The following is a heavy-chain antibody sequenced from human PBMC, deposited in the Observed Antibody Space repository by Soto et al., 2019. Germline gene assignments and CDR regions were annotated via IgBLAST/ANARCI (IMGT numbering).Heavy chain of an antibody. J-gene: IGHJ4*02. V-gene: IGHV3-23*01. D-gene: IGHD2-2*01. CDR2: ISDSGST. Sequence: EVQLLGSGGGLVQPGGSLRLSCTASGFTFSRYAMSWVRQAPGKGLEWVSTISDSGSTYYAESVKGRLTISRDNSKHPLFLQMNSLGAEETAVYYCAKGGLGACGTTSCLFQFDYGGLGALVTVSS. CDR3: AKGGLGACGTTSCLFQFDY. CDR1: GFTFSRYA.